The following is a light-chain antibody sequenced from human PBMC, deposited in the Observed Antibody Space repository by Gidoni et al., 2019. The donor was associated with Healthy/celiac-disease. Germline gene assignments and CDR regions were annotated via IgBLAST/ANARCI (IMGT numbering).Light chain of an antibody. Sequence: HSVLTQPPSLSAAPGHKATVACSGSSSNIANNYVSWYQQLPGTAPKLLIYENNKLPSGIPYRCSGSKSGTSATLGSTGLQTGDDADYYCGTWDSSLSAWVFGGGTKLTVL. CDR3: GTWDSSLSAWV. V-gene: IGLV1-51*02. J-gene: IGLJ3*02. CDR1: SSNIANNY. CDR2: ENN.